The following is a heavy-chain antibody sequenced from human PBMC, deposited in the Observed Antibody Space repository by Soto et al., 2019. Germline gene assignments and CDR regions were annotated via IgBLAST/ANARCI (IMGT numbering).Heavy chain of an antibody. V-gene: IGHV4-31*03. J-gene: IGHJ6*04. CDR1: GGSISSGGYY. CDR2: IYYSGST. Sequence: SETLSLTCTVSGGSISSGGYYWSWIRQHPGKGLEWIGYIYYSGSTYYNPSLKSRVTISVDTSKNQFSLKLSSVTAADTAVYYCARGNQWYSGYDLNVWGKGTTVTVSS. CDR3: ARGNQWYSGYDLNV. D-gene: IGHD1-26*01.